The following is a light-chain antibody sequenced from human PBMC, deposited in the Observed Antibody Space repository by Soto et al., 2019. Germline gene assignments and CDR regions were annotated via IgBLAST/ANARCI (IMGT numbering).Light chain of an antibody. Sequence: QSVLTQPPSASGTPGQRVTISCSGSSSNIGTNYVYWYQQLPGTAPKLLIYRDNQRPSGVPDRFSGSKSGTSASVAISGLRSEDEADYYCAAWDDSLSGVLFGGGTKLTVL. J-gene: IGLJ2*01. CDR3: AAWDDSLSGVL. CDR2: RDN. V-gene: IGLV1-47*01. CDR1: SSNIGTNY.